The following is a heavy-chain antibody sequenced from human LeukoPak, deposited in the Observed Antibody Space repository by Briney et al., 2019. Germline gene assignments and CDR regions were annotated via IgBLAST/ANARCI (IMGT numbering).Heavy chain of an antibody. J-gene: IGHJ4*02. CDR3: ANYSSPGEYFDY. Sequence: SETLSLTCTVSGCSISSSSYYWCWRRQPPGKGLGWIGSIYYSGSTYYNPSLKSRVTISVDTSKNQFSLKLSSVTAADTAVYYCANYSSPGEYFDYWGQGTLVTVSS. V-gene: IGHV4-39*07. CDR1: GCSISSSSYY. CDR2: IYYSGST. D-gene: IGHD6-13*01.